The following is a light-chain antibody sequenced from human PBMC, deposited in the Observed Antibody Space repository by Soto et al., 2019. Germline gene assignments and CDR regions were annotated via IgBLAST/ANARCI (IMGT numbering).Light chain of an antibody. CDR2: GAS. V-gene: IGKV3-20*01. Sequence: EIVLTQSPGTLSLSPGERATLSCRASQSVSSSYLAWYQQKPGQAPRLLIYGASSRATGIPDGFSGSGSGTDFTLTISRLEPEDFAVYYCQQYGSSPQTFGPGTKV. CDR3: QQYGSSPQT. J-gene: IGKJ1*01. CDR1: QSVSSSY.